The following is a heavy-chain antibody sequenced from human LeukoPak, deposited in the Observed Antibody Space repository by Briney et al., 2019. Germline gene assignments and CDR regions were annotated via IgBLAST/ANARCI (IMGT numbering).Heavy chain of an antibody. Sequence: GGSLRLSCAASAFTFSNAWMSWVRQAPGKGLEWVGRIKSNTDGGTTDFAAPVKGRFTISRDDSKNTLYLQMDSLKTEDTALYYCTTGYRSVTSAHRPLYFDYWGQGTLVTVSS. J-gene: IGHJ4*02. CDR1: AFTFSNAW. CDR3: TTGYRSVTSAHRPLYFDY. D-gene: IGHD2-2*01. V-gene: IGHV3-15*01. CDR2: IKSNTDGGTT.